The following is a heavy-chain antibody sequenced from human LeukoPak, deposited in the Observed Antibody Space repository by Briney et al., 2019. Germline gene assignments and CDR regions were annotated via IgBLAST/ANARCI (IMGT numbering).Heavy chain of an antibody. CDR1: GYTFTGYY. J-gene: IGHJ4*02. CDR2: INPNSGGT. CDR3: AREKYSGSYPFDY. Sequence: ASVKVSCKASGYTFTGYYMHWVRQAPRQGLEWMGWINPNSGGTNYAQKFQGWVTMTRDTSISTAYMELSSLRSEDTAVYYCAREKYSGSYPFDYWGQGTLVTVSS. V-gene: IGHV1-2*04. D-gene: IGHD1-26*01.